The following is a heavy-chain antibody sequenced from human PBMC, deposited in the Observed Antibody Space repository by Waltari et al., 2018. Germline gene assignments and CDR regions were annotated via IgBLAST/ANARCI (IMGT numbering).Heavy chain of an antibody. V-gene: IGHV1-8*01. Sequence: QVQLVQSGAEVKKPGASVKVSGKASGFTFTRSGNNWGRQGIGQGPEWMGWMNPNRGNTGYAQKFQGRVTMPRNTSISTAYMELSSLRSEDTAVYYCARDRVGGLDDYWGQGTLVTVSS. CDR1: GFTFTRSG. J-gene: IGHJ4*02. CDR2: MNPNRGNT. D-gene: IGHD5-12*01. CDR3: ARDRVGGLDDY.